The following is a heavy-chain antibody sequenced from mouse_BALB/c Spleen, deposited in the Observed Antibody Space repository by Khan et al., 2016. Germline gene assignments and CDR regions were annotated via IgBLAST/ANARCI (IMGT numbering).Heavy chain of an antibody. V-gene: IGHV1S136*01. Sequence: VQLQQSGPELVKPGASVKMSCKASGYTFTNYVIHWVKQRPGQGLECIGYVNPYNDGTKYNEKFKGKATLTSDTSSSTAYMELSSLTSEDSAVYDCSREGTYERYDAFDDWGAGTTVTVSS. J-gene: IGHJ1*01. CDR1: GYTFTNYV. CDR2: VNPYNDGT. D-gene: IGHD2-14*01. CDR3: SREGTYERYDAFDD.